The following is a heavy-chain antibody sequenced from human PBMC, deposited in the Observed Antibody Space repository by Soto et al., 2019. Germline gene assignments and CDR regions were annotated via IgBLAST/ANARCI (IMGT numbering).Heavy chain of an antibody. Sequence: PSETLSLTCTVSGGSISSYYWSWIRQPPGKGLEWIGYIYYSGSTNYNPSLKSRVTISVDTSKNQFSLKLSSVTAADTAVYYCARERGYYDSSGSGASFDYWGQGTLVTVSS. CDR3: ARERGYYDSSGSGASFDY. CDR2: IYYSGST. D-gene: IGHD3-22*01. V-gene: IGHV4-59*01. CDR1: GGSISSYY. J-gene: IGHJ4*02.